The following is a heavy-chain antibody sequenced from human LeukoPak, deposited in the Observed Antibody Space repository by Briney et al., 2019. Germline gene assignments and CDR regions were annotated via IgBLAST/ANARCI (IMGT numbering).Heavy chain of an antibody. CDR1: GGTFSSYA. V-gene: IGHV1-69*13. CDR2: IIPIFGTA. CDR3: ARIGGYYFDY. J-gene: IGHJ4*02. Sequence: ASVKVSCKASGGTFSSYAISWVRQAPGQGLEWMGGIIPIFGTANYAQKFQGRVTITADESTSTAYMELSSLRSEDTAVHYCARIGGYYFDYWGQGTLVTVSS.